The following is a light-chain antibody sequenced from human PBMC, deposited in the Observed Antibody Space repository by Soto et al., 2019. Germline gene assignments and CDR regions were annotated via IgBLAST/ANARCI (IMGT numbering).Light chain of an antibody. CDR2: WAY. J-gene: IGKJ5*01. CDR3: QQYHTTPIT. Sequence: DIVLTQSPDSLAVSLVERASINCKSSQSLLETPDNRNYFACYQQKPGQSPRLLIYWAYTRESGVPERFSGSGSGTDFTLAISSLQPEDGAMSYSQQYHTTPITFGQGTRLEIK. CDR1: QSLLETPDNRNY. V-gene: IGKV4-1*01.